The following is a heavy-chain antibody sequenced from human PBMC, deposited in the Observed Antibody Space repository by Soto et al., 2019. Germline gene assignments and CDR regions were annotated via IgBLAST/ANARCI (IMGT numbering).Heavy chain of an antibody. CDR2: VSPNSGNT. Sequence: GASVKVSCKASGYTFIDYDIKWVREAPGQGLELMGWVSPNSGNTVYAQKFQDRVTMTRDTSISTAYMELNNLRFEDTAMYYCARGRFYSETSTWFAFWGQGTPVTVYS. V-gene: IGHV1-8*01. J-gene: IGHJ5*01. CDR1: GYTFIDYD. CDR3: ARGRFYSETSTWFAF. D-gene: IGHD2-2*01.